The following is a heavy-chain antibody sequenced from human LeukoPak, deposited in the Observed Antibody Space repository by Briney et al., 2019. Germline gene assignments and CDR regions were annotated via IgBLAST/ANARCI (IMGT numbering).Heavy chain of an antibody. J-gene: IGHJ5*02. Sequence: GGSLRLSCAASGFTFSSYWMHWVRQAPGKGLVWVSRINSDGSSTLYADSVKGRFTISRDNAKNTLYLQMNSLRAEDTAVYYCARAGGYCSSTSCYNWVDPWGQGTLVTVSS. CDR1: GFTFSSYW. V-gene: IGHV3-74*01. CDR3: ARAGGYCSSTSCYNWVDP. CDR2: INSDGSST. D-gene: IGHD2-2*01.